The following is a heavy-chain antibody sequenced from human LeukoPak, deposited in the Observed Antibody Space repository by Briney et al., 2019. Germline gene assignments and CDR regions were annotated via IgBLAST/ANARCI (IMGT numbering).Heavy chain of an antibody. J-gene: IGHJ6*03. Sequence: GGPLRLSCGASGFTFSSYWMHWVRQAPGKGLVWVSRINNDGSSTSYADSVQGRFTISRDNAKNTLYLQMNSLRAEDTALYYCARVARGDYYYYMDVWGKGTTVTVSS. CDR3: ARVARGDYYYYMDV. D-gene: IGHD3-10*01. V-gene: IGHV3-74*01. CDR1: GFTFSSYW. CDR2: INNDGSST.